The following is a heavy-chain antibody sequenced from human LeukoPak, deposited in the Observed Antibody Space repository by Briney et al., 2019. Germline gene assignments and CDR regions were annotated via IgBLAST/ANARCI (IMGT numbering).Heavy chain of an antibody. D-gene: IGHD6-13*01. CDR2: ISSSGSIT. V-gene: IGHV3-23*01. CDR1: GFTFSSSA. Sequence: GGSLRLSCAASGFTFSSSAMSWVRQAPGKGLEWVSAISSSGSITYYADSVKGRFTISRDNAKNSLYLLMNSLRAEDTAVYYCARDSDSRIWNGLFDNWGQGTLVTVSS. CDR3: ARDSDSRIWNGLFDN. J-gene: IGHJ4*02.